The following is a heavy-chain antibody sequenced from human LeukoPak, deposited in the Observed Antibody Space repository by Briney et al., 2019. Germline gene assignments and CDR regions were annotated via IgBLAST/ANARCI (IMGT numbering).Heavy chain of an antibody. CDR2: INSDGDT. Sequence: GGSLTLSCAASGFSVSSDWMYWARQAPGKGLVWVSHINSDGDTGHADPGKGRFPISRDNAKNTLYLQMNSLRAEDTVVYHCVKGSPMDYWRQGTLVTVPS. J-gene: IGHJ4*02. CDR1: GFSVSSDW. V-gene: IGHV3-74*01. CDR3: VKGSPMDY.